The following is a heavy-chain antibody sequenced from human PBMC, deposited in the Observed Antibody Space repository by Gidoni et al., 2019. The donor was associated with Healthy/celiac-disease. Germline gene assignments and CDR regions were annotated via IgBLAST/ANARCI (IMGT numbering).Heavy chain of an antibody. J-gene: IGHJ4*02. CDR2: ISAYNGNT. CDR3: ARGGVVGATKGRGYYFDY. CDR1: GYTFPSDG. Sequence: QVQLVQSGAEVKKPGASVTVSCKASGYTFPSDGISWVRPAPGQGLEWMGWISAYNGNTNYAQKLQGRVTMTTDTSTSTAYMELRSLRSDDTAVYYCARGGVVGATKGRGYYFDYWGQGTLVTVSS. V-gene: IGHV1-18*01. D-gene: IGHD1-26*01.